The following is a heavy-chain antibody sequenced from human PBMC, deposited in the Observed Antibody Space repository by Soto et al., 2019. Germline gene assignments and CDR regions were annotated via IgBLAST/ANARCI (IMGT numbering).Heavy chain of an antibody. D-gene: IGHD4-17*01. Sequence: EVQLVESGGGLVQPGGSLRLSCAASGFTFSSYSTNWVRQAQGKGLEWVSYISSSSSTIYYADSVKGRFTISRDNAKNSLYLQMNSLRAEDTAVYYCARDLNYGLFDYWGQGILVTVSS. J-gene: IGHJ4*02. V-gene: IGHV3-48*01. CDR3: ARDLNYGLFDY. CDR1: GFTFSSYS. CDR2: ISSSSSTI.